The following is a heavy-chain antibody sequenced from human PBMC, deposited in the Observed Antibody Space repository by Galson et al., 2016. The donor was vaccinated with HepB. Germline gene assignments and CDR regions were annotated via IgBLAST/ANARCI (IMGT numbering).Heavy chain of an antibody. D-gene: IGHD5-24*01. CDR2: ITPSSGTT. Sequence: SVKVSCKASGYTFTRHFIHWVRQAPGQGLEWMGIITPSSGTTTYAKKFQGRVSMTRDTSTSTAYMELNSLRSDDTAVYYCVRDMTLLRITPVRAFDLWGQGTMVTVSS. V-gene: IGHV1-46*01. CDR3: VRDMTLLRITPVRAFDL. J-gene: IGHJ3*01. CDR1: GYTFTRHF.